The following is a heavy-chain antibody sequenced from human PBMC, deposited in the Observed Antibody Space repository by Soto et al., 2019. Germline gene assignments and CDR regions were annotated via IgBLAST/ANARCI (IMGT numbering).Heavy chain of an antibody. CDR1: GDSVSSNTAS. CDR3: ASGPVRAARLDWFDP. J-gene: IGHJ5*02. D-gene: IGHD6-6*01. Sequence: PSQTLSLTCAISGDSVSSNTASWNWIRQSPSRGLEWLGRTYFRSKWYNDYAVSVKSRIIINPDTSNNQFSLKLSSVTAADTAVYYCASGPVRAARLDWFDPWGQGTLVTVSS. CDR2: TYFRSKWYN. V-gene: IGHV6-1*01.